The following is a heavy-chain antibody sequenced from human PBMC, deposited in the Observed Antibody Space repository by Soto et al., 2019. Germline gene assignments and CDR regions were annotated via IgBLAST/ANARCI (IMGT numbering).Heavy chain of an antibody. CDR3: ARRWTPRGVDYYYGMDV. CDR2: IYHSGST. D-gene: IGHD2-8*01. CDR1: VGSISSCGYS. J-gene: IGHJ6*02. Sequence: SEALSLTCTVSVGSISSCGYSWSWILQQPVKGLEWIGYIYHSGSTYYNPSLKSRVTISVDRSKNQFSLKLSSVTAADTAVYYCARRWTPRGVDYYYGMDVWGQGTTVTVS. V-gene: IGHV4-30-2*01.